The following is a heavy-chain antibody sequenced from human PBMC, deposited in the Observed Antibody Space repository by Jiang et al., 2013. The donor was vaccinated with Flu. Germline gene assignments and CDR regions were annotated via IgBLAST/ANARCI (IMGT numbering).Heavy chain of an antibody. V-gene: IGHV4-59*08. CDR3: ARHGRETNSWYADRHFDF. CDR1: ISSYY. Sequence: ISSYYWSWIRQPPGKGLEWIGYIYYSGTTNYNPSLKGRVTISVDTSKNQFSLKLSSVTAADTAVYYCARHGRETNSWYADRHFDFWGQGTLVTVSS. D-gene: IGHD6-13*01. J-gene: IGHJ4*02. CDR2: IYYSGTT.